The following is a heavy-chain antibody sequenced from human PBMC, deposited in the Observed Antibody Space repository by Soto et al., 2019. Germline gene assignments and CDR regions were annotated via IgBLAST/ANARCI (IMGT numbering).Heavy chain of an antibody. CDR2: IYNSVST. Sequence: LSLTCTVSGDSISNSYWNWIRQPPGKDLEWIAFIYNSVSTNYNPSLKSRVTISVDTSKNQFSLKLNSVTAADTAVYFCARGPPFDYWAQGTLVTVSS. J-gene: IGHJ4*02. CDR1: GDSISNSY. CDR3: ARGPPFDY. V-gene: IGHV4-59*01.